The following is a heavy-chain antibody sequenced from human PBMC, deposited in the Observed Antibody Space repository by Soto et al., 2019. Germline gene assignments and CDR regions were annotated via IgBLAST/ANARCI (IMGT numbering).Heavy chain of an antibody. V-gene: IGHV4-30-2*01. CDR1: GGSISSGGYS. D-gene: IGHD3-22*01. Sequence: PSETLSLTCAVSGGSISSGGYSWSWIRQPPGKGLEWIGYIYHSGSTYYNPSLKSRVTISVDRSKNQFSLKLSSATAADTAVYYCARGSYYDSSGYYGPWGQGTLVTVSS. J-gene: IGHJ5*02. CDR2: IYHSGST. CDR3: ARGSYYDSSGYYGP.